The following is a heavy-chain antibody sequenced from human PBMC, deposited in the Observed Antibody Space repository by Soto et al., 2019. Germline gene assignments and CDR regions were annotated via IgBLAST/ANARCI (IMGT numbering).Heavy chain of an antibody. CDR3: AKARRGAARRPVVDAFDI. Sequence: GGSLRLSCAASGFTFSSYAMSWVRQAPGKGLEWVSAISGSGGSTYYADSVKGRFTISRDNSKNTLYLQMNSLRAEDTAVYYCAKARRGAARRPVVDAFDIWGQGTMVTV. J-gene: IGHJ3*02. D-gene: IGHD6-6*01. V-gene: IGHV3-23*01. CDR1: GFTFSSYA. CDR2: ISGSGGST.